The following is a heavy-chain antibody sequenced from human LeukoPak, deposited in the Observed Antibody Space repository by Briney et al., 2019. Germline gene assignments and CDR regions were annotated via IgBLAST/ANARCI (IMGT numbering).Heavy chain of an antibody. Sequence: GGSLRLSCAASGFTFSSYAMSWVRQAPGKGLEWVSAISGSGGSTYYADSVKGRFTISRDNSKNTLYLQMNSLRAEDTAVYYCAKTPVPTVVTPSYYYYYMDVWGKGTTVTVSS. J-gene: IGHJ6*03. V-gene: IGHV3-23*01. CDR1: GFTFSSYA. CDR2: ISGSGGST. CDR3: AKTPVPTVVTPSYYYYYMDV. D-gene: IGHD4-23*01.